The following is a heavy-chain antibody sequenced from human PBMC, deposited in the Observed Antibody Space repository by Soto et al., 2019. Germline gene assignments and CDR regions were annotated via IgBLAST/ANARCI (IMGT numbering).Heavy chain of an antibody. Sequence: VGFLRLSCAASGFNCSGFAMHWVSKATGKGLEWVAVISYDGSNKYYAASVKGRFTISRDNSKNTLYLQMNSLRAEDTAVYYCARDVYSSSTSPLYYYYYGMDVWGQGTTVTVSS. CDR1: GFNCSGFA. CDR2: ISYDGSNK. D-gene: IGHD6-6*01. CDR3: ARDVYSSSTSPLYYYYYGMDV. V-gene: IGHV3-30-3*01. J-gene: IGHJ6*02.